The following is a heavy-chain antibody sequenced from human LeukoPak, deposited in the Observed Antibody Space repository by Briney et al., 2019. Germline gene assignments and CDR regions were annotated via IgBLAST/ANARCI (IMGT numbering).Heavy chain of an antibody. CDR2: ISSSSSYI. CDR3: ARVYPLWATDIDY. V-gene: IGHV3-21*01. CDR1: GFTFSTYS. J-gene: IGHJ4*02. Sequence: GGSLRLSCAASGFTFSTYSMNWVRQAPGKGLEWVSSISSSSSYIYYADSVKGRFTISRDNAKNSLYLQMNSLRAKDTAVYYCARVYPLWATDIDYWGQGTLVTVSS. D-gene: IGHD5-12*01.